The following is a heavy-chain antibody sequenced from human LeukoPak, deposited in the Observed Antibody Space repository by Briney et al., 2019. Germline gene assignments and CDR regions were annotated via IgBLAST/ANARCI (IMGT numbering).Heavy chain of an antibody. CDR2: ISSSSSYI. J-gene: IGHJ6*04. Sequence: PGGSLRLSCAASGFTFSSYSMNWVRQAPGKGLEWVSSISSSSSYIYYADSVKGRFTISRDNAKNSLYLQMNSLRAEDTAVYYCARDLTPYYDILTGPSWGYGMDVWGKGTTVTVSP. CDR1: GFTFSSYS. D-gene: IGHD3-9*01. CDR3: ARDLTPYYDILTGPSWGYGMDV. V-gene: IGHV3-21*01.